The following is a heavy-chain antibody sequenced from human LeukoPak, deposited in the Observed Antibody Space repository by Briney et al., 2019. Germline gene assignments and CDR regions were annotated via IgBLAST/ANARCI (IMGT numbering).Heavy chain of an antibody. J-gene: IGHJ4*02. Sequence: GASVKASCKASGGTFSSYAISWVRQAPGQGLEWMGGIIPIFGTANYAQKIQGRVTLTTDTATSTAYMELRSLRSDDTAVYYCARDHSRGELSSYFDYWGQGTLVTVSS. CDR2: IIPIFGTA. D-gene: IGHD3-16*02. CDR1: GGTFSSYA. CDR3: ARDHSRGELSSYFDY. V-gene: IGHV1-69*05.